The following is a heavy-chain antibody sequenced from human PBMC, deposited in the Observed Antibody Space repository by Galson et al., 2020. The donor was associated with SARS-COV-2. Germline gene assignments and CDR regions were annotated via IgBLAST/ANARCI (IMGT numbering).Heavy chain of an antibody. Sequence: GGSLRLSCAASGFTFSSSAMHWVRQAPGKGLEWVAIISYDGTTRYKSDSVKGRFTISRDISKNTLYLQMNRLRPADTGVYYCARETGDHNSSWYDNWGHGTLVTVSP. CDR3: ARETGDHNSSWYDN. CDR1: GFTFSSSA. J-gene: IGHJ5*01. D-gene: IGHD3-22*01. CDR2: ISYDGTTR. V-gene: IGHV3-30*04.